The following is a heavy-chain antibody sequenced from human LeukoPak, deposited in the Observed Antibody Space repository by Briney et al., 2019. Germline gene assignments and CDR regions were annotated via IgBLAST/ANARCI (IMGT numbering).Heavy chain of an antibody. J-gene: IGHJ5*02. CDR3: ARGASFYDFWSGQMRWFDP. V-gene: IGHV4-31*11. D-gene: IGHD3-3*01. CDR2: IYYSGST. CDR1: GGSFSGYY. Sequence: SETLSLTCAVYGGSFSGYYWSWIRQHPGKGLEWIGYIYYSGSTYYNPSLKSRVTISVDTSKNQFSLKLSSVTAADTAVYYCARGASFYDFWSGQMRWFDPWGQGTLVTVSS.